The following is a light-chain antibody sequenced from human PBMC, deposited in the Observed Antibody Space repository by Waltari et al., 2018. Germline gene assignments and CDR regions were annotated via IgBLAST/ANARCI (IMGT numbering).Light chain of an antibody. V-gene: IGLV1-47*01. CDR3: AAWDDSLSGLV. Sequence: QSVLTPPPSASGTPGQRDTISCAGSSSNIGSNYVYWYQQLPGTAPKLLNYKNNPRPSGVPHRFSGSNSCTSASLAISGLRSEADADYCAAWDDSLSGLVFGGETKLTVL. CDR1: SSNIGSNY. CDR2: KNN. J-gene: IGLJ2*01.